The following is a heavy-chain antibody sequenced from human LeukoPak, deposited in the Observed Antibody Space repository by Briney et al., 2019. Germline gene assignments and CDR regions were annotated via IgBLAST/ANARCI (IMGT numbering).Heavy chain of an antibody. J-gene: IGHJ4*02. V-gene: IGHV3-23*01. CDR1: GFTFSSYA. Sequence: PGGSLRLSCAASGFTFSSYAMSWVRQAPGKGLEWVSAISGSGGSTYYADSEKGRFTISRDNSKNTLYLQMNSLRAEDTAVYYCAKDSPGWEQQLIPVDYWGRGTLVTVSS. CDR2: ISGSGGST. D-gene: IGHD6-13*01. CDR3: AKDSPGWEQQLIPVDY.